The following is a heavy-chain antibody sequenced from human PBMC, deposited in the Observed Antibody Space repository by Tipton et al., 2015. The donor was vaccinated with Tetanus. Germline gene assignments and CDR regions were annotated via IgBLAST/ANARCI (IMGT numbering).Heavy chain of an antibody. J-gene: IGHJ4*02. V-gene: IGHV3-48*03. CDR3: ARHAFSSGCFDW. Sequence: QLVQSGGGLVQPGGSLRLSCAASGFSFSAYEMCWVRQAPGMGLELVAYISNVGASIYYAESVKVRFTIYRNNAKNSVHLQMNSLRAGETAVYYCARHAFSSGCFDWWGQGTLVTVS. CDR2: ISNVGASI. CDR1: GFSFSAYE. D-gene: IGHD6-25*01.